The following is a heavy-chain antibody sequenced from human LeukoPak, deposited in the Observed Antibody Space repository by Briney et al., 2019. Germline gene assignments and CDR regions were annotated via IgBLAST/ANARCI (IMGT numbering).Heavy chain of an antibody. CDR1: GFTFSSYS. CDR3: ARDRVVLLWFGELSRDAFDI. CDR2: ISSSSSYI. D-gene: IGHD3-10*01. J-gene: IGHJ3*02. V-gene: IGHV3-21*01. Sequence: GGSLRLSCAASGFTFSSYSMNWVRQAPGKGLEGVSSISSSSSYIYYADSVKGRFTISRDNVKNSLYLQMNSLRAEDTAVYYCARDRVVLLWFGELSRDAFDIWGQGTMVTVSS.